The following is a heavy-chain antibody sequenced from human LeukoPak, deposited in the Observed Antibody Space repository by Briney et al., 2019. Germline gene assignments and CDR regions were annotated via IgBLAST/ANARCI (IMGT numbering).Heavy chain of an antibody. CDR1: GFTVSSNY. J-gene: IGHJ4*02. CDR2: LYSGGST. CDR3: ARAPGGSSGHYDY. Sequence: PGGSLRLSCAASGFTVSSNYMSWVRQAPGKGLERVSVLYSGGSTYYADSVRGRFTISRDNSKNTLYLQMNSLRAEDTAVYYYARAPGGSSGHYDYWGQGSLVTVSS. D-gene: IGHD3-22*01. V-gene: IGHV3-53*01.